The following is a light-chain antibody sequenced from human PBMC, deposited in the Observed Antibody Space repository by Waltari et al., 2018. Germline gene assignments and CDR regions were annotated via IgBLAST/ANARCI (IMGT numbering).Light chain of an antibody. CDR1: NSDVGTSNY. Sequence: QSALTQPASVSGSPGQWITISCTGSNSDVGTSNYLPWYQQHPGKAPKLMIYDVSKRPSGVSDRFSGSKSGNTASLTISGLQAEDEADYYCSSYTSSSTLVFGGGTKVTVL. J-gene: IGLJ3*02. V-gene: IGLV2-14*01. CDR2: DVS. CDR3: SSYTSSSTLV.